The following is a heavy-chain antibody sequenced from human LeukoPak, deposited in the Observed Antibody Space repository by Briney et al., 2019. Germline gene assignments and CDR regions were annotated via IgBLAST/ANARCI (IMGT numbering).Heavy chain of an antibody. V-gene: IGHV1-69*13. CDR2: IIPIFGTA. Sequence: ASVKVSCKASGGTFRSYVISWVRQAPGQGLEWMGGIIPIFGTANYAQKFQGRVTITADESTSTAYMEMSSLRSEDTAVYYCARDIYGVSGNLHWFDSWGQGTLVTVSS. J-gene: IGHJ5*01. CDR3: ARDIYGVSGNLHWFDS. D-gene: IGHD3-10*01. CDR1: GGTFRSYV.